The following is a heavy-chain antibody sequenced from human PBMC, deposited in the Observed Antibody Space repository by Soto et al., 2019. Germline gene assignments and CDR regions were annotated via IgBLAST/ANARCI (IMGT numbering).Heavy chain of an antibody. V-gene: IGHV3-9*01. CDR2: ISWNSGSI. J-gene: IGHJ3*02. D-gene: IGHD3-10*01. CDR1: GFTFDDYA. CDR3: AKDLRRGPGSYTAFDAFDI. Sequence: SLRLSCAASGFTFDDYAMHWVRQAPGKGLEWVSGISWNSGSIGYADSVKGRFTISRDNAKNSLYLQMNSLRAEDTALYYCAKDLRRGPGSYTAFDAFDIWGQGTMVTVSS.